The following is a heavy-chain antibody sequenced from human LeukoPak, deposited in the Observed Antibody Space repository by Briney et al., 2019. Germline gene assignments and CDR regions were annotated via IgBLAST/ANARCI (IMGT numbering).Heavy chain of an antibody. D-gene: IGHD5-12*01. CDR2: IYYSGST. CDR3: ARHGLDGMDV. CDR1: GGSISSYY. V-gene: IGHV4-59*08. Sequence: SETLSLTCTVSGGSISSYYWSWIRQPPGKGLEWIGYIYYSGSTNYNPSLKSRVTISVDTSKNQFSLKLSSVTAADTAVYYCARHGLDGMDVWGQGTTVTVSS. J-gene: IGHJ6*02.